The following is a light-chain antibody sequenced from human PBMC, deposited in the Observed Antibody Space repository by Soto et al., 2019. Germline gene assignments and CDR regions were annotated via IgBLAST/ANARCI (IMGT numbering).Light chain of an antibody. CDR2: GAS. CDR3: QQYGSSPRVT. J-gene: IGKJ5*01. Sequence: ELVLTQSPGTLSLSPGERATLSCRASQSVSSSNLAWYQQKPGQAPRLLIYGASSRATGIPDRFSGSGSGTDFTLTISRLEPEDFALYYCQQYGSSPRVTFGQGTRLEIK. V-gene: IGKV3-20*01. CDR1: QSVSSSN.